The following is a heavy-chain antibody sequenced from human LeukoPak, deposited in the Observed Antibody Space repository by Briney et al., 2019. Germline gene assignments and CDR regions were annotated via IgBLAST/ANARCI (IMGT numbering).Heavy chain of an antibody. J-gene: IGHJ5*02. CDR3: ARWIGLYYDSSGPNWFDP. D-gene: IGHD3-22*01. Sequence: SETLSLTCAVSGGSISSGGYSWSWIRQPPGKGLEWIGYIYHSGSTYYNPSLKSRVTISVDRSKNQFSLKLSSVTAADTAVYYCARWIGLYYDSSGPNWFDPWGQGTLVTVSS. V-gene: IGHV4-30-2*02. CDR2: IYHSGST. CDR1: GGSISSGGYS.